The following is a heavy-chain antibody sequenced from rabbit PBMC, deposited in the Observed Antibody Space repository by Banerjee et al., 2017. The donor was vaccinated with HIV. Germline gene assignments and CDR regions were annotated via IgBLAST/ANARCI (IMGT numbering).Heavy chain of an antibody. CDR2: IYAGSSGIT. CDR1: GIDFSSYYY. CDR3: ARDYAGYGYATPFNL. J-gene: IGHJ4*01. Sequence: QQQLEESGGGLVKPGGTLTLTCKASGIDFSSYYYMCWVRQAPGKGLELIACIYAGSSGITYYASWAKGRFTISETSSTTVTLQMTSLTAADTATYFCARDYAGYGYATPFNLWGQGTLVTVS. D-gene: IGHD6-1*01. V-gene: IGHV1S45*01.